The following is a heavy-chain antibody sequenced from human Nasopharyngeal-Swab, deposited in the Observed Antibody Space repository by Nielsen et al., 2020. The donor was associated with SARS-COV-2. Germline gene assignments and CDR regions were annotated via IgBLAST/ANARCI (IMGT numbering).Heavy chain of an antibody. Sequence: ASVKVSCKASGYTFTSYGISWVRQAPGQGLEWMGWIGAYNGNTNYAQKLQGRVTMTTDTSTSTAYMELRSLRSDDTAVYYCARLNVVAATNNWFDPWGQGTLVTVSS. V-gene: IGHV1-18*04. CDR3: ARLNVVAATNNWFDP. CDR1: GYTFTSYG. J-gene: IGHJ5*02. CDR2: IGAYNGNT. D-gene: IGHD2-15*01.